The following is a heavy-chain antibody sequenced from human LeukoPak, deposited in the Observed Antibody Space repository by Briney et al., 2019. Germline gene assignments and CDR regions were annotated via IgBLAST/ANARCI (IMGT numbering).Heavy chain of an antibody. Sequence: QPGGSPRLSCAASGFTFSSYAMHWVRQAPGKGLEWVAVISYDGSNKYYADSVKGRSTISRDNSKNTLYLQMNSLRAEDTAVYYCARDPLQMATITRTFDYWGQGTLVTVSS. CDR3: ARDPLQMATITRTFDY. CDR1: GFTFSSYA. J-gene: IGHJ4*02. V-gene: IGHV3-30*04. D-gene: IGHD5-24*01. CDR2: ISYDGSNK.